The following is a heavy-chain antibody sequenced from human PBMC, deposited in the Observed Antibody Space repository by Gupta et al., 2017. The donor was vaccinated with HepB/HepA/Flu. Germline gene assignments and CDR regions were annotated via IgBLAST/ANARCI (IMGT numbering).Heavy chain of an antibody. Sequence: QVQLVQSGAEVKKPGSSVKVSCKASGGTFSSYAISWVRQAPGQGLEWMGGIIPIFGTANYAQKFQGRVTITADKSTSTAYMELSSLRSEDTAVYYCARDTSILHYYDSSGYHYYFDYWGQGTLVTVSS. V-gene: IGHV1-69*06. CDR1: GGTFSSYA. CDR3: ARDTSILHYYDSSGYHYYFDY. CDR2: IIPIFGTA. J-gene: IGHJ4*02. D-gene: IGHD3-22*01.